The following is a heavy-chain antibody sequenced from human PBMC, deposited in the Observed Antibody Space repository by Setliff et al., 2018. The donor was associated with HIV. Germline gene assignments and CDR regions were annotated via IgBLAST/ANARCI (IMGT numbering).Heavy chain of an antibody. CDR1: GFTFSSYS. Sequence: GGSLRLSCTASGFTFSSYSINWVRRAPGKGLEWVSSISGSSSYWKYADSVKGRFTISRDNAKNSLLLQMNSLRAEDTALYYCAREPAGVGYYTLTYYYYMDVWGKGATVTVSS. V-gene: IGHV3-21*01. CDR3: AREPAGVGYYTLTYYYYMDV. CDR2: ISGSSSYW. J-gene: IGHJ6*03. D-gene: IGHD3-3*01.